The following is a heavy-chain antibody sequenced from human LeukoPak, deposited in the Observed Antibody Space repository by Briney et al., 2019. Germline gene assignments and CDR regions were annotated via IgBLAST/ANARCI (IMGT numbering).Heavy chain of an antibody. CDR1: GFTFSNHA. J-gene: IGHJ4*02. V-gene: IGHV3-30-3*01. D-gene: IGHD3-3*01. Sequence: GGSLRLSCAASGFTFSNHALHWVRQAPGKGLEWVAVLSYDGNNKYYADSVKGRFTISRDNSKNTLYLQMNSLRAEDTAVFYCARANAPSYTIFGGVFDFWGQGTLVTVSS. CDR3: ARANAPSYTIFGGVFDF. CDR2: LSYDGNNK.